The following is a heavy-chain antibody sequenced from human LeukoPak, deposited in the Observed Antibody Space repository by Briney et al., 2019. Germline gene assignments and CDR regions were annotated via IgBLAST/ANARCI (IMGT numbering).Heavy chain of an antibody. Sequence: ASVKVSCKASGYTFSGYFMHWVRQAPGQGLEWMGWINSNSGDPNYAQKFQGRVTLTRDTSTSTAHMEMRRLRSDDTGVYYCARERGGNSGFVYWGREALVTLSS. V-gene: IGHV1-2*02. CDR2: INSNSGDP. CDR3: ARERGGNSGFVY. D-gene: IGHD4-23*01. J-gene: IGHJ4*02. CDR1: GYTFSGYF.